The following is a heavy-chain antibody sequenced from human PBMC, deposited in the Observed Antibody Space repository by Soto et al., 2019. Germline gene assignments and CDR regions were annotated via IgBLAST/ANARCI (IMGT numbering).Heavy chain of an antibody. D-gene: IGHD6-19*01. Sequence: ASVKVSCKASGGTFSSYAISWVRQAPGKGLEWMGGIIPIFGTANYAQKFQGRVTITADESTSTAYMELSSLRSEDTAVYYCARDGDPIAVAGIPWFDPWGQGTLVTSPQ. V-gene: IGHV1-69*13. CDR1: GGTFSSYA. CDR3: ARDGDPIAVAGIPWFDP. CDR2: IIPIFGTA. J-gene: IGHJ5*02.